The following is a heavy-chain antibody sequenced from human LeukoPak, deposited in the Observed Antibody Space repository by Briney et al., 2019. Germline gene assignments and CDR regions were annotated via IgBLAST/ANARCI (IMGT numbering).Heavy chain of an antibody. CDR3: ARYGFNDRSGDNDGFDM. Sequence: GGSLRLSCAASGLTISSSGMSWVRQAPGKGLEWVSAISGSGYITHYADSVRGRFTISRDTSKDTLYLQMNGLRADDTAVYYCARYGFNDRSGDNDGFDMWGQGTMVTVSS. V-gene: IGHV3-23*01. J-gene: IGHJ3*02. CDR1: GLTISSSG. D-gene: IGHD1-1*01. CDR2: ISGSGYIT.